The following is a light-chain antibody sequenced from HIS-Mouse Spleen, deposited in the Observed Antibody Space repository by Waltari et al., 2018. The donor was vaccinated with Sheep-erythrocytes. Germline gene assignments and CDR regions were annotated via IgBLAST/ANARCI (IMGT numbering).Light chain of an antibody. CDR1: QGISSA. Sequence: AIQLTQSPSSLSASVGDRVTITCRASQGISSALSWYQQKPGKAPKLLIYDASSLESGVPSRFSGSGSGTDFTLTSSSLQPEDFATYDCQQFNNYPRTFGQGTKVEIK. CDR2: DAS. J-gene: IGKJ1*01. CDR3: QQFNNYPRT. V-gene: IGKV1D-13*01.